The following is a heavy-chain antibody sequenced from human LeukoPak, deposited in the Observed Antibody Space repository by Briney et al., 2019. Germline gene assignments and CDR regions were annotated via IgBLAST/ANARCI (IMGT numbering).Heavy chain of an antibody. Sequence: GTSLRLSCAASGFTFSTYGMHWVRQAPGKGLEWVAVISYDGTNKYYADSAKGRFTISRDNSKNTLYLQMNSLRTDDTAVYFCAKDRRPSLLRDVYYFDYWGQGTLVTVSS. D-gene: IGHD2-15*01. J-gene: IGHJ4*02. CDR3: AKDRRPSLLRDVYYFDY. CDR2: ISYDGTNK. CDR1: GFTFSTYG. V-gene: IGHV3-30*18.